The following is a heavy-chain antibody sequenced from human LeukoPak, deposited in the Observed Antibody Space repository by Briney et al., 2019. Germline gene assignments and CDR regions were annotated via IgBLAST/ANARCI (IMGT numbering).Heavy chain of an antibody. D-gene: IGHD3-10*01. CDR2: ISAYNGNT. J-gene: IGHJ4*02. V-gene: IGHV1-18*01. CDR3: AVNYGSGSSPLDY. CDR1: GYTFTTYG. Sequence: SVKVSCKTSGYTFTTYGISWVRQAPGQGLEWMGWISAYNGNTNYAQKLQGRVTMTTDTSTSTAYMELRSLRSDDTAVYYCAVNYGSGSSPLDYWGQGTLVTVSS.